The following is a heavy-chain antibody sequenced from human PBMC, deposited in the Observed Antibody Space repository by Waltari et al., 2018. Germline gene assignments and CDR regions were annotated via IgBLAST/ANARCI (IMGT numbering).Heavy chain of an antibody. V-gene: IGHV1-69*12. CDR3: ASPPPYRYGSGSYYFDY. J-gene: IGHJ4*02. Sequence: QVQLVQSGAEVKKPGSSVKVSCKASGGTFSSYAISWVRQAPGQGLEWMGGIIPILGTANYAQKFQGRVTITADESTSTAYMELSSLRSEDTAVYYCASPPPYRYGSGSYYFDYWGQGTLVTVSS. CDR1: GGTFSSYA. CDR2: IIPILGTA. D-gene: IGHD3-10*01.